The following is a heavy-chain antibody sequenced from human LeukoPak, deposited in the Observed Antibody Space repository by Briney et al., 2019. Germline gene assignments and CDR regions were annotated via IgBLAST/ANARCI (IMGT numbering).Heavy chain of an antibody. Sequence: GSLRLSCAASGFXFSSYEMNWVRQAPGKGLEWVSYISSSGSTIYYADSVKGRFTISRDNAKNSLYLQMNSLRAEDTAVYYCARCSGVFGSSGYWGQGTLVTVSS. CDR3: ARCSGVFGSSGY. CDR1: GFXFSSYE. V-gene: IGHV3-48*03. D-gene: IGHD6-6*01. J-gene: IGHJ4*02. CDR2: ISSSGSTI.